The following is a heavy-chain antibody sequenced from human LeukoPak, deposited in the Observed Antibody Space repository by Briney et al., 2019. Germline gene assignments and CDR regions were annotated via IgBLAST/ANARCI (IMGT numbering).Heavy chain of an antibody. V-gene: IGHV4-39*07. CDR2: IYYSGST. Sequence: SETLSLTCTVSGGSISSSSYYWGWIRQPPGKGLEWIGSIYYSGSTYYNPSLKSRVTISVDKSKNQFSLKLSSVTAADTAVYYCARDSTRGSYNWFDPWGQGTLVTVSS. CDR1: GGSISSSSYY. CDR3: ARDSTRGSYNWFDP. D-gene: IGHD2-15*01. J-gene: IGHJ5*02.